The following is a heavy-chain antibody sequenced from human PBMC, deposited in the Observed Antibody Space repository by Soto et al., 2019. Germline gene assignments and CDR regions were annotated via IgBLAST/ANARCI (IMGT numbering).Heavy chain of an antibody. CDR3: ARLIYFGLDY. CDR1: GFSLSTSVVG. Sequence: QITLKESGPTLVKPTQTLTLTCTFSGFSLSTSVVGVGWIRQPPGKALEWLALIYWDDDKRYSPSLKSRLTITKDTSKNQVVLTMTNMDPVDTATYYCARLIYFGLDYWGQGTLVTVSS. V-gene: IGHV2-5*02. CDR2: IYWDDDK. D-gene: IGHD3-9*01. J-gene: IGHJ4*02.